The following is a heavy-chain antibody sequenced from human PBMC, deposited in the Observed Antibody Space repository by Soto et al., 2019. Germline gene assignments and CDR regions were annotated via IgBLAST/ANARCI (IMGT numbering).Heavy chain of an antibody. CDR2: ISGSGGST. D-gene: IGHD2-2*01. CDR3: AKVYCRSTSCYGLYYYDRSGYVY. V-gene: IGHV3-23*01. J-gene: IGHJ4*02. CDR1: GFTFSSYA. Sequence: GGSLRLSCAASGFTFSSYAMSWVRQAPGKGLEWVSAISGSGGSTYYADSVKGRFTISRHNSKNTLYLEMNSQRAEVWDVYYCAKVYCRSTSCYGLYYYDRSGYVYWGKG.